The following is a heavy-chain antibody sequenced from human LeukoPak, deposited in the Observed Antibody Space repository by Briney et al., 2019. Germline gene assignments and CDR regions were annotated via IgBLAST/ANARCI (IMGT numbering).Heavy chain of an antibody. D-gene: IGHD3-10*01. J-gene: IGHJ5*02. CDR3: ALHRGLINWFDP. V-gene: IGHV4-59*01. Sequence: SETLSLTCTVSGVSISNYYWSWIRQPPGKGLEGIASIYHSGSTNYNPALKSRLTISVDTSKNRFSLKLTSVTAADTAVYYCALHRGLINWFDPWGQGTPVTVSS. CDR2: IYHSGST. CDR1: GVSISNYY.